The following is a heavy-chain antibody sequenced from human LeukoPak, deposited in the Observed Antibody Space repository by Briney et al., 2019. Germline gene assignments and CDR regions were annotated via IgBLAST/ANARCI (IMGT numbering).Heavy chain of an antibody. J-gene: IGHJ3*02. Sequence: SETLSPTCAVYGGSFSGYYWSWIRQPPGKGLEWIGEINHSGSTNYNPSLKSRVTISVDTSKNQFSLKLSSVTAADTAVYYCARGLIGPIVVVVAATGAFDIWGQGTMVTVSS. V-gene: IGHV4-34*01. CDR2: INHSGST. CDR3: ARGLIGPIVVVVAATGAFDI. D-gene: IGHD2-15*01. CDR1: GGSFSGYY.